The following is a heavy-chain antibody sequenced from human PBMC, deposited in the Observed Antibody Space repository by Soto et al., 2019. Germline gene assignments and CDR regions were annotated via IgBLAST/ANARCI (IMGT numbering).Heavy chain of an antibody. V-gene: IGHV1-2*02. CDR2: IDPKNGGT. CDR3: GRDDYGIFPY. D-gene: IGHD3-10*01. Sequence: ASVKVSCKASGYSISAYYIHWVRQAPGQGLEWMGWIDPKNGGTVSAQKFQGRLTMARDTSISTVYMDLSGLTSDDTALYYCGRDDYGIFPYWGQ. CDR1: GYSISAYY. J-gene: IGHJ4*01.